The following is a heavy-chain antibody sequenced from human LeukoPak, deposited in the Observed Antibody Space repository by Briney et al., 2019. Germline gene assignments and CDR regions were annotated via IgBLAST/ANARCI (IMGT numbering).Heavy chain of an antibody. CDR2: IYYSGSI. CDR3: ARSGSGYYLFLD. J-gene: IGHJ4*02. V-gene: IGHV4-59*01. CDR1: GGSISSNY. Sequence: SETLSLTCTVSGGSISSNYWSWIRQPPGKGLEWIGYIYYSGSINYNPSLKSRVTMSVDMSKNQFSLKLRSVTAADTAVYYCARSGSGYYLFLDWGQGTLATVSS. D-gene: IGHD3-22*01.